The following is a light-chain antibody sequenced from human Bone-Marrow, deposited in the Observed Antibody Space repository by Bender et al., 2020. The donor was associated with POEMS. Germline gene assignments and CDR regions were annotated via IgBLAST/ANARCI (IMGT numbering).Light chain of an antibody. Sequence: QSVLTPPPSVSAAPGQEVTISCSGINSNIGNNYVSWYQQLPGTAPKLLIYDNYKRPSGIPDRFSGSKSGTSATLGITGLQTGDEADYYCGTWDSSLSVVVFGGGTKLTVL. CDR1: NSNIGNNY. V-gene: IGLV1-51*01. CDR2: DNY. J-gene: IGLJ2*01. CDR3: GTWDSSLSVVV.